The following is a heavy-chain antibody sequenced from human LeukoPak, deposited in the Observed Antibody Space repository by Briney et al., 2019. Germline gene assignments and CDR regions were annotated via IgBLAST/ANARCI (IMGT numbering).Heavy chain of an antibody. J-gene: IGHJ5*02. Sequence: PGGSLRLSCATSGFTFEDHGLSWVRQPPGKGLEWVSRINWNGGRTGYSDSVKGRFTISRDDAKKPVHLQMNSLRVEDTAVYYCVRGEGRGGWFDPWGQGILVTVSS. D-gene: IGHD1-26*01. CDR1: GFTFEDHG. CDR2: INWNGGRT. V-gene: IGHV3-20*04. CDR3: VRGEGRGGWFDP.